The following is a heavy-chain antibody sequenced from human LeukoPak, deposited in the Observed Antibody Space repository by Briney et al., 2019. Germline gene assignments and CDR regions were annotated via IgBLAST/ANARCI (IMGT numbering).Heavy chain of an antibody. J-gene: IGHJ5*02. V-gene: IGHV1-2*02. Sequence: ASVKVSCKASGYTFTGYYMHWVRQAPGQGLEWMGWVNPNSGGTNYAQKFQGRVTMTRDTSISTAYMELSRLRSDDTAVYYCARERRVGATINWFDPWGQGTLVTVSS. CDR3: ARERRVGATINWFDP. CDR1: GYTFTGYY. CDR2: VNPNSGGT. D-gene: IGHD1-26*01.